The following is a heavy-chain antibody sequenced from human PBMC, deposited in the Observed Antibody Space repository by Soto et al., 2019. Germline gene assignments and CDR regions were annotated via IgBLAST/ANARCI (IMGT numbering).Heavy chain of an antibody. CDR2: IIPILGIA. Sequence: QVQLVQSGAEVKKPGSSVKVSCKASGGTFSSYTISWVRQAPGQGLEWMGRIIPILGIANYAQKFQGRVTITADKSTSTAYMELSSLSSEDTAVYYCARGPFTWNDDLTGYGMDVWGQGTTVTVSS. J-gene: IGHJ6*02. CDR3: ARGPFTWNDDLTGYGMDV. D-gene: IGHD1-1*01. V-gene: IGHV1-69*02. CDR1: GGTFSSYT.